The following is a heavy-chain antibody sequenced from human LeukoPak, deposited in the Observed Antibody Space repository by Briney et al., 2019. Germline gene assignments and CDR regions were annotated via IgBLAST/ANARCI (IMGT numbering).Heavy chain of an antibody. J-gene: IGHJ4*02. CDR3: ARGGTDYGDSDY. CDR2: ISTSNSYI. D-gene: IGHD4-17*01. Sequence: GGSLRLSCAASGFTFSSYSMNWVRQAPGKGLEWVSSISTSNSYIYYTDSVKGRFTISRDNAKNSLYLQMNSLGAEDTAVYYCARGGTDYGDSDYWGQGTLVTVSS. V-gene: IGHV3-21*01. CDR1: GFTFSSYS.